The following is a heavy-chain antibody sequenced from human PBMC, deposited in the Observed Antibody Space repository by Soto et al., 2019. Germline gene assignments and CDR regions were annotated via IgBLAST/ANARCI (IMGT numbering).Heavy chain of an antibody. CDR3: ARGGGCSGGSCDFDY. Sequence: EVQLVESGGGLVQPGGSLRLSCAASGFTFSSYSMNWVRQAPGKGLEWVSYISSSSSTIYYADSVKGRFTISRDKAKNSLYLQMNSLRAEDTAVYSCARGGGCSGGSCDFDYWGQGTLVTVSS. CDR2: ISSSSSTI. V-gene: IGHV3-48*01. D-gene: IGHD2-15*01. CDR1: GFTFSSYS. J-gene: IGHJ4*02.